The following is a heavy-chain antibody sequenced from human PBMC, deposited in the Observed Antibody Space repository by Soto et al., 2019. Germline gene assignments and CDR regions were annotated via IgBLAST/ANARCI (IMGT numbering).Heavy chain of an antibody. V-gene: IGHV3-74*01. CDR2: VNPDATIT. Sequence: EVQLVESGGGLVQPGGSLRLSCAASGFTFGRHWMHWIRQTPGEGIVSISRVNPDATITDYADSERGRFTISRDNAKSTLYLEMHSLTAEDTCVYYCARPKGAAYSAFDIWGQGTKVTVSS. CDR3: ARPKGAAYSAFDI. CDR1: GFTFGRHW. D-gene: IGHD2-21*01. J-gene: IGHJ3*02.